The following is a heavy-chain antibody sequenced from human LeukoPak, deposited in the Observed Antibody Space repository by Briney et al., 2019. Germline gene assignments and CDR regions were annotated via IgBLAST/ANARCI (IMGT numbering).Heavy chain of an antibody. CDR3: ARAGHDSSGYSFRLDY. Sequence: GASVKVSCKTSGYTFAGHHIHWVRQAPGQGLEWMGWINPSSGDTKYAQNFQDRVIMTRDTSISTAYMDLSRLSSDDTAIYYGARAGHDSSGYSFRLDYWGQGTLVTVSS. CDR1: GYTFAGHH. J-gene: IGHJ4*02. CDR2: INPSSGDT. D-gene: IGHD3-22*01. V-gene: IGHV1-2*02.